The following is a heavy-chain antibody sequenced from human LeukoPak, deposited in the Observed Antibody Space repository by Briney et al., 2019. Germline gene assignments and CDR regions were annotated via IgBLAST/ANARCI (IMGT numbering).Heavy chain of an antibody. V-gene: IGHV3-30-3*01. CDR2: ISYDGSNK. CDR3: ARSRGATGYYWVDY. Sequence: GGSLRLSCAASGFTFSSYAMHWVRQAPGKGLEWVAVISYDGSNKYYADSVKGQFTIPRDNSKNTFYLEMNSLRAEDTAVYYCARSRGATGYYWVDYWGQGTLVTVSS. D-gene: IGHD3-22*01. CDR1: GFTFSSYA. J-gene: IGHJ4*02.